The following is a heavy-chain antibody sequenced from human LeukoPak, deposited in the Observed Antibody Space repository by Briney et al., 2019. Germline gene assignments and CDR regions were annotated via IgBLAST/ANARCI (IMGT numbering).Heavy chain of an antibody. D-gene: IGHD5-18*01. CDR2: IYNSENT. Sequence: SETLSLTCTVSGGSVSSGSYYWSWIRQSPGKGLEWIGYIYNSENTYYNPSLKSRVTISVDTSKNQFSLKLSSVTAADTAVYYCARGARGYSYGWGQGTLVTVSS. J-gene: IGHJ4*02. CDR1: GGSVSSGSYY. CDR3: ARGARGYSYG. V-gene: IGHV4-61*01.